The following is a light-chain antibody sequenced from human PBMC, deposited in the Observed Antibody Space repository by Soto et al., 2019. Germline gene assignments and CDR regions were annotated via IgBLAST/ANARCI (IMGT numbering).Light chain of an antibody. CDR3: QTWGPGIYV. CDR1: SGHSSYA. V-gene: IGLV4-69*01. CDR2: LNSDGTH. J-gene: IGLJ7*01. Sequence: QSVLTQSPSASASLGASVKLTCTLSSGHSSYAIAWHQQQPEKGPRYLMKLNSDGTHSKGDGIPDRFSCSSSGAERYLTISTLQSEDEADYYCQTWGPGIYVFVGGTQLTVL.